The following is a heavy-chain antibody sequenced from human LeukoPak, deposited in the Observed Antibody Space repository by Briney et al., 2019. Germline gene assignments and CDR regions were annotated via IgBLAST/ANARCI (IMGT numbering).Heavy chain of an antibody. D-gene: IGHD1-1*01. J-gene: IGHJ2*01. CDR2: IYHSGST. Sequence: SQTLSPTCAVSGGSISSGGYSWSWIRQPPGKGLEWIGYIYHSGSTYYNPSLKSRVTISVDRSKNQFSLKLSSVTAADTAVYYCARGYYFDLWGRGTLVTVSS. V-gene: IGHV4-30-2*01. CDR1: GGSISSGGYS. CDR3: ARGYYFDL.